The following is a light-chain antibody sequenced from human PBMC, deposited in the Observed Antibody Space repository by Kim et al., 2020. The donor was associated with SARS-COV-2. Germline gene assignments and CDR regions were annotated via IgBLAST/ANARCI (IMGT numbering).Light chain of an antibody. CDR2: DVQ. V-gene: IGLV2-14*03. Sequence: GQSITISCTGTRLDVGGYNYVSWYQQHPGKAPKLMIYDVQNRPTGVSGRFSGSKSGNTASLTISGLQAEDEADYYCSSWASTTSYVFGTGTTVTVL. J-gene: IGLJ1*01. CDR1: RLDVGGYNY. CDR3: SSWASTTSYV.